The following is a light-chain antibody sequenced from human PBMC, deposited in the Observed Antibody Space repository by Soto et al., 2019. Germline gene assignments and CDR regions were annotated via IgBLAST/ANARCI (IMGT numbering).Light chain of an antibody. CDR1: QNILKY. CDR2: AAS. J-gene: IGKJ1*01. CDR3: QHSYTTPPWT. Sequence: DIQMTQSPSSLSASVGDRVAITCRASQNILKYLNWYQQKPGKAPNLLISAASNLQSGVPSRFSGSGSGTDFTLTISSLQPEDFATYYCQHSYTTPPWTFGQGTKVDIK. V-gene: IGKV1-39*01.